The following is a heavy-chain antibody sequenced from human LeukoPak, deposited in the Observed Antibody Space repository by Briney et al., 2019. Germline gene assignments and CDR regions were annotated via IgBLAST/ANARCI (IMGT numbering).Heavy chain of an antibody. CDR3: ASVRGYSSGWYASGFDP. CDR1: GGSISSSSYY. V-gene: IGHV4-61*05. J-gene: IGHJ5*02. D-gene: IGHD6-19*01. Sequence: SETLSLTCTVSGGSISSSSYYWSWIRQPPGKGLEWIGYIYYSGSTNYNPSLKSRVTISLDTSKNQFSLKLTSVTAADTAVYYCASVRGYSSGWYASGFDPWGQGTLVTVSS. CDR2: IYYSGST.